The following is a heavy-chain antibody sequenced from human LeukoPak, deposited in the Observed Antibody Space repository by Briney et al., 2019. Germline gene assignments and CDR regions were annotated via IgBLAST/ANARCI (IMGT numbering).Heavy chain of an antibody. CDR2: IYYSGST. CDR1: GGSISSGGYS. CDR3: ARGNGDSMVDY. V-gene: IGHV4-31*03. J-gene: IGHJ4*02. D-gene: IGHD4-17*01. Sequence: SETLSLTCTVSGGSISSGGYSWSWIRQHPGKGLEWIGYIYYSGSTYYNPSLKSRVTISVDTSKNQFSLKLSSVTAADTAVYYCARGNGDSMVDYWGREPWSPSPQ.